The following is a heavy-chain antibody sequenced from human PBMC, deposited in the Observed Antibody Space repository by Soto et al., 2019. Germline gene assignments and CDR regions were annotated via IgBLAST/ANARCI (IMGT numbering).Heavy chain of an antibody. D-gene: IGHD3-3*01. V-gene: IGHV4-30-4*01. CDR1: GGSISSGDYY. Sequence: SETLSLTCTVSGGSISSGDYYWSWIRQPPGKGLEWIGYIYYSGSTYYNPSLKSRVTTSVDTSKNQFSLKLSSVTAADTAVYYCARESRFLEWLAGMDVWGQGTTVTVSS. CDR2: IYYSGST. CDR3: ARESRFLEWLAGMDV. J-gene: IGHJ6*02.